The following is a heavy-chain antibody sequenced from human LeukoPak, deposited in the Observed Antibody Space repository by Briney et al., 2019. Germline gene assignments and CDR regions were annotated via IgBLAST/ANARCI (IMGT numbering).Heavy chain of an antibody. CDR2: ISWNSGSI. Sequence: PGRSLRLSCAATGFTFDDYAMHWVRQAPGKGLEWVPGISWNSGSIGYADSVKGRFTISRDNAKNSLYLQMNSLRAEDTALYYCAKESKISYGMDVWGQGTTVTVSS. J-gene: IGHJ6*02. V-gene: IGHV3-9*01. CDR1: GFTFDDYA. CDR3: AKESKISYGMDV.